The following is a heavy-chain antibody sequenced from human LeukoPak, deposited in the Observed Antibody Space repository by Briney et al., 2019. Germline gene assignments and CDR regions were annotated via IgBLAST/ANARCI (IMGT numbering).Heavy chain of an antibody. D-gene: IGHD6-13*01. Sequence: PGGSLRLSCAASGFTFSTYAMSWVRQAPGKGLEWVSGISSGYTYYADPVKGRFTISTDNSKSTLYLQMNSLRAEDTAVYYCASAYSTSWDGFDYWGQGTLVTVSS. CDR3: ASAYSTSWDGFDY. CDR2: ISSGYT. V-gene: IGHV3-23*01. J-gene: IGHJ4*02. CDR1: GFTFSTYA.